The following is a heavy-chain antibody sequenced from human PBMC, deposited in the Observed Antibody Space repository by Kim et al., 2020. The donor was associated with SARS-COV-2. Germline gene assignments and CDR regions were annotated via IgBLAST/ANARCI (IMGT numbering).Heavy chain of an antibody. Sequence: GGSLRLSCVASGFPFSTYTMNWVRQAPGKGLEWVSGISGSGRSTDYADSVKGRFTVSRDNSRNTLSLQMNRLRVEDTAVYYCGKELRVTTETTGGAFFSSWGQGSLVTVSS. D-gene: IGHD4-17*01. CDR1: GFPFSTYT. V-gene: IGHV3-23*01. CDR3: GKELRVTTETTGGAFFSS. CDR2: ISGSGRST. J-gene: IGHJ5*02.